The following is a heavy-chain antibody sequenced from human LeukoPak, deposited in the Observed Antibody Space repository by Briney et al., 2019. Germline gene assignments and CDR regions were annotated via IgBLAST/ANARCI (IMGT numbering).Heavy chain of an antibody. J-gene: IGHJ4*02. V-gene: IGHV3-23*01. CDR2: ISGSGTST. CDR3: AKDRVAVVPAAIDY. CDR1: GFTFSNYA. D-gene: IGHD2-2*01. Sequence: GGSLRLSCAASGFTFSNYAMSWVRQGPGKGLEWVSAISGSGTSTYYADSMKGRFTISRDNSKNTLYLQMNSLRAEDTAVYYCAKDRVAVVPAAIDYWGQGTLVTVSS.